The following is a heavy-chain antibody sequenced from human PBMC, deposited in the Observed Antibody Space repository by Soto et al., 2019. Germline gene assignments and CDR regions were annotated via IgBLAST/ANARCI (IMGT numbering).Heavy chain of an antibody. CDR1: GGSISSGGYY. J-gene: IGHJ6*02. CDR3: ARNSYYYDSSGYSKTYYYYYGMDV. D-gene: IGHD3-22*01. V-gene: IGHV4-31*03. Sequence: SETLSLTCTVSGGSISSGGYYWSWIRQHPGKGLEWIGYIYYSGSTYYNPSLKSRVTISVDTSKNQFSLKLSSVTAADTAVYYCARNSYYYDSSGYSKTYYYYYGMDVWGQGTTVTVSS. CDR2: IYYSGST.